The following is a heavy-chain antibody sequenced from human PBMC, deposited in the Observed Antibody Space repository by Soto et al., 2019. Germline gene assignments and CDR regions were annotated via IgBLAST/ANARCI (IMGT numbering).Heavy chain of an antibody. J-gene: IGHJ6*03. CDR2: INPNSGGT. V-gene: IGHV1-2*04. D-gene: IGHD3-3*01. Sequence: ASVKVSCKASGYTFTGYYMHWVRQAPGQGLEWMGWINPNSGGTNYAQKFQGWVTMTRDTSISTAYMELSRLRSDDTAVYYCARAGLRFLEWLLYRLGGYYYYYMDAWGKGTKVTVS. CDR3: ARAGLRFLEWLLYRLGGYYYYYMDA. CDR1: GYTFTGYY.